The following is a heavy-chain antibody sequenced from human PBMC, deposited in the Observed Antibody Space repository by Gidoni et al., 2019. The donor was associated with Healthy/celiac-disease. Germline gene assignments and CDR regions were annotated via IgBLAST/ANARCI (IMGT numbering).Heavy chain of an antibody. Sequence: QVQLVESGGGVVKPGGSLRRSCAASGFTFSDYYMSWIRQAPGKGLDWVSYISGSGSTLYYADSVKGRFTIPRDNAKNSLYLQMNSLRAEDTAVYYCARGARYSGYDGTGSWGQGTLVTVSS. D-gene: IGHD5-12*01. CDR2: ISGSGSTL. V-gene: IGHV3-11*01. CDR3: ARGARYSGYDGTGS. J-gene: IGHJ4*02. CDR1: GFTFSDYY.